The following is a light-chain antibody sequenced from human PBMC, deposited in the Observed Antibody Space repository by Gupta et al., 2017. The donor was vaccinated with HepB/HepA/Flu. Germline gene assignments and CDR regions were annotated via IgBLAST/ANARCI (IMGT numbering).Light chain of an antibody. V-gene: IGKV4-1*01. J-gene: IGKJ1*01. CDR3: QQYYSTPQT. Sequence: DIVMTQSPDSLAVSLGERATINRKSSQSVLYTSDNENYLAWYQQKPGQPPKLLVYWASTRESGVPDRFSGSGSGTDFTLTISSLQAEDVAVYYCQQYYSTPQTFGQGTKVEI. CDR2: WAS. CDR1: QSVLYTSDNENY.